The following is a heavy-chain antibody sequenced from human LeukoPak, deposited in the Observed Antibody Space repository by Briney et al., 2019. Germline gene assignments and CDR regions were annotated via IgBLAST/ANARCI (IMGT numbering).Heavy chain of an antibody. Sequence: SETLSLTCAVYGGSFSGYYWSWIPQPPGKGLVWIGEINHSGSNNYNPSLKSRVTISVDTSKKQFSLKLSSVTAADTAVYYCARGWGRRLGYCTGGVCYRTKPFDYWGQGTLVTVSS. CDR1: GGSFSGYY. CDR3: ARGWGRRLGYCTGGVCYRTKPFDY. J-gene: IGHJ4*02. CDR2: INHSGSN. V-gene: IGHV4-34*01. D-gene: IGHD2-8*02.